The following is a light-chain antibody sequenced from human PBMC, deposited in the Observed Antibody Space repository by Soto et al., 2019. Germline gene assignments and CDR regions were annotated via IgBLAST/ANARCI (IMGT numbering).Light chain of an antibody. V-gene: IGKV1-5*01. CDR3: QQYNSYPWT. Sequence: DIQMTQSPSTLSASVVDRVTITCRASQSISTWLAWYQQKPGKAPKVLIFDASSLESGVPSRFSGSGSGTQFTLTISSLQPDDFATYYCQQYNSYPWTFSQGTKVDIK. CDR1: QSISTW. CDR2: DAS. J-gene: IGKJ1*01.